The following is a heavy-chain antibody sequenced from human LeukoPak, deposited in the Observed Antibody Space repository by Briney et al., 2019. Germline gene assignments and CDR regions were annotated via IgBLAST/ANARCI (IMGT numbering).Heavy chain of an antibody. Sequence: SQTPSLTCAISRVSVSSDSAAWNWVSPSPSRGLEWLGRTFYGSKWYNDYAVSVKSRITINPDTSKNQFSLQLNSVTPEDTAVYYCARSVNNWFDPWGQGTLVTVSS. CDR3: ARSVNNWFDP. V-gene: IGHV6-1*01. CDR2: TFYGSKWYN. J-gene: IGHJ5*02. CDR1: RVSVSSDSAA. D-gene: IGHD2-8*01.